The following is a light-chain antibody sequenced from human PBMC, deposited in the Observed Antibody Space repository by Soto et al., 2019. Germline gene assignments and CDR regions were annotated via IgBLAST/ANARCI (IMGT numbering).Light chain of an antibody. V-gene: IGKV1-9*01. CDR1: QGVNSY. CDR3: QQLYTYPLT. Sequence: DIQLTQSPSFLSASVGDRVTVTGRASQGVNSYLAWYQQKPGKAPQLLIYTASTLQSGVPSRFSGSGSGTEFTLTITSLQPEDFAAYYCQQLYTYPLTFGGGTKVEIK. J-gene: IGKJ4*01. CDR2: TAS.